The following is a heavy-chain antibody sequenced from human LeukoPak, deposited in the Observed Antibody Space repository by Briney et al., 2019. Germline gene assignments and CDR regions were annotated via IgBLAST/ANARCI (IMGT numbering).Heavy chain of an antibody. CDR2: ISYDGSNK. V-gene: IGHV3-30*18. Sequence: GGSLGLSCAASGFTFSSYGMHWVRQAPGKGLEWVAVISYDGSNKYYAESVKGRFTISRDNSKNTLYLQMNSLRAEDTAVYYCAKDYMVRGYDYYYGMDVWGQGTTVTVSS. J-gene: IGHJ6*02. CDR3: AKDYMVRGYDYYYGMDV. CDR1: GFTFSSYG. D-gene: IGHD3-10*01.